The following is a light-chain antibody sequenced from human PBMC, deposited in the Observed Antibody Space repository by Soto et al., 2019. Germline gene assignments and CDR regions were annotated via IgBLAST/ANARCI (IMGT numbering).Light chain of an antibody. CDR2: DAF. CDR1: QSVSNY. J-gene: IGKJ4*01. V-gene: IGKV3-11*01. CDR3: QQRSNWRLS. Sequence: EIVLTQSPATLSLSPGERATLSCRASQSVSNYVAWYQQKPGQAPRLLIYDAFNRATGIPIRFSGSGSGTDFTLIISSLEPEEFAVYYCQQRSNWRLSFGGGTKVEVK.